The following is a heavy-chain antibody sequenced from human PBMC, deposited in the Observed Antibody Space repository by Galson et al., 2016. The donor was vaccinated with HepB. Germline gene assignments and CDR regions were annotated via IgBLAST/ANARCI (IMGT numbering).Heavy chain of an antibody. J-gene: IGHJ6*02. CDR1: GYTFTGYY. CDR3: ARVSGVYYGMDV. Sequence: SVKVSCKASGYTFTGYYMHWVRQAPGQGLEWMGWINPSSGGTNYAQKFQGWVTMTRDASISTAYMELSRLRSDDTAVYYCARVSGVYYGMDVWGHGTTVTVSS. V-gene: IGHV1-2*04. D-gene: IGHD7-27*01. CDR2: INPSSGGT.